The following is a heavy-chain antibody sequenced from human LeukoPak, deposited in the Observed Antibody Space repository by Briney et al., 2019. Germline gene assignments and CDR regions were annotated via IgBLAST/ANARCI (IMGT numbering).Heavy chain of an antibody. Sequence: SETLSLTCTVSGGSISSTTYYWGWIRQSPGKGLEWIGSVHYSGGSYYNPSLKSRVTISLNTSKNQFSLKLSSVTAADTAVYYCARLFYYGSSGYTPPFDYWGQGTLVTVSS. CDR1: GGSISSTTYY. CDR3: ARLFYYGSSGYTPPFDY. J-gene: IGHJ4*02. V-gene: IGHV4-39*01. D-gene: IGHD3-22*01. CDR2: VHYSGGS.